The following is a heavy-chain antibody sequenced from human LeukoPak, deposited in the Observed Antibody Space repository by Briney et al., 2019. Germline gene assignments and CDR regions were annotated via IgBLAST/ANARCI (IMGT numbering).Heavy chain of an antibody. V-gene: IGHV3-64*01. CDR3: ARTYGDYDWYFDL. J-gene: IGHJ2*01. CDR2: ISSNGGTT. Sequence: GGSLRLSCAASGFTFSSYAMHWVRQAPGKGLEYVSAISSNGGTTYYANSVKGRFTISRDNSKNTLYLQMGSLRAEDMAVYYCARTYGDYDWYFDLWGRGTLVTVSS. CDR1: GFTFSSYA. D-gene: IGHD4-17*01.